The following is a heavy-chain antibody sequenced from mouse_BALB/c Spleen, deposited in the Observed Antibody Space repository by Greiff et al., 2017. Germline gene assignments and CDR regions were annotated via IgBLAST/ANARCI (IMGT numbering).Heavy chain of an antibody. Sequence: VQLQESGAELVRPGVSVKISCKGSGYTFTDYAMHWVKQSHAKSLEWIGVISTYYGDASYNQKFKGKATMTVDKSSSTAYMELARLTSEDSAIYYCARPVTTATSWFAYWGQGTLVTVSA. V-gene: IGHV1S137*01. J-gene: IGHJ3*01. D-gene: IGHD1-2*01. CDR3: ARPVTTATSWFAY. CDR2: ISTYYGDA. CDR1: GYTFTDYA.